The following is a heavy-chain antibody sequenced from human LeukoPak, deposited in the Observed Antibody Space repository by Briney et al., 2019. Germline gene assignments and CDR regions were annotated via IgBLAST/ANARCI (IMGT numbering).Heavy chain of an antibody. Sequence: GASVKVSCKAAGYTFTGYYTFWVRQAPGQGLEWMGRINPNSGGTNYAQKFQGRVTMTRDTSISTAYMELSRLRSDDTAVYYCARGYCSGGSCYSVENWFDPWGQGTLVTVSS. CDR1: GYTFTGYY. J-gene: IGHJ5*02. V-gene: IGHV1-2*06. D-gene: IGHD2-15*01. CDR2: INPNSGGT. CDR3: ARGYCSGGSCYSVENWFDP.